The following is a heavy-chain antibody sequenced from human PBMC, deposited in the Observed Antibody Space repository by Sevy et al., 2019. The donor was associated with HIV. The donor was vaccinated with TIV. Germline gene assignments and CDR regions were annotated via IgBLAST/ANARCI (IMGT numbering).Heavy chain of an antibody. CDR1: GFTVSGTY. J-gene: IGHJ4*02. D-gene: IGHD2-15*01. V-gene: IGHV3-53*01. CDR3: AKSHQDNKGCYHFDL. Sequence: GGSLRLSCAASGFTVSGTYMSWVRQAPGKGLDWVSIIHSGDNTDYADSVKGRFTISRDNSKNTLYLEMNSLGGEDTAEYYCAKSHQDNKGCYHFDLWGQGTLVTVSS. CDR2: IHSGDNT.